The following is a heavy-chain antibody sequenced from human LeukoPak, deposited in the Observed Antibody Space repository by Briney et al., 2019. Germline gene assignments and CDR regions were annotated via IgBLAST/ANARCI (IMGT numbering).Heavy chain of an antibody. CDR2: IFYSGST. CDR3: GRHQTMYYGMDV. J-gene: IGHJ6*02. V-gene: IGHV4-39*01. CDR1: GGAISSSSYY. D-gene: IGHD4/OR15-4a*01. Sequence: SQTLSLTCTVSGGAISSSSYYWGWIRQPPGKGLEWIGSIFYSGSTYYNPSLKSRVTISVDTSKNQFSLKLSSVTAADTAVYYCGRHQTMYYGMDVWGQGTTVTVSS.